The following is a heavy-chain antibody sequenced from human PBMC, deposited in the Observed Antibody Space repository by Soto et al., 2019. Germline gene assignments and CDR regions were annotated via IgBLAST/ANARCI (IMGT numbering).Heavy chain of an antibody. CDR1: GDSVNSATYY. Sequence: PSETLSLTCTVSGDSVNSATYYWSWIRQPPGKGLEWIGYIYYSGSTYYNPSLKSRVTISVDTSKNQFSLKLSSVTAADTAVYYCASVVVVPAAMRNYYYYYGMDVWGQGTTVTVSS. V-gene: IGHV4-61*01. CDR2: IYYSGST. J-gene: IGHJ6*02. CDR3: ASVVVVPAAMRNYYYYYGMDV. D-gene: IGHD2-2*01.